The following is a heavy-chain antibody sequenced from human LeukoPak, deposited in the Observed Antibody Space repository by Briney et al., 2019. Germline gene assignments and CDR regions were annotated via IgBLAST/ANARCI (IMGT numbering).Heavy chain of an antibody. CDR2: ISSSGNTI. V-gene: IGHV3-48*02. J-gene: IGHJ4*02. Sequence: PGESLRLSCAASGFTFSSYAMTWVRQAPGKGLEWVSYISSSGNTIHYADSVKGRFTISRDNAQKSLYQQVSSLRDEDTAVYYCARGRDWGNFDYWGQGTLVTVSS. CDR3: ARGRDWGNFDY. D-gene: IGHD7-27*01. CDR1: GFTFSSYA.